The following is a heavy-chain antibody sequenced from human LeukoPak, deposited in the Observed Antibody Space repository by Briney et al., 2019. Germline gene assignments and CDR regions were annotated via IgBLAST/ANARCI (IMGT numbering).Heavy chain of an antibody. Sequence: PGGSLRLSCAASGFTFSGYAMSWVRQAPGKGLEWVSAIGGSGATTYHVDSVKGRFTISRDNSKNTLYLQINSLIAEDTAVYYCASSRWLRHFDYWGQGTLVTVSS. CDR1: GFTFSGYA. J-gene: IGHJ4*02. CDR3: ASSRWLRHFDY. V-gene: IGHV3-23*01. D-gene: IGHD5-12*01. CDR2: IGGSGATT.